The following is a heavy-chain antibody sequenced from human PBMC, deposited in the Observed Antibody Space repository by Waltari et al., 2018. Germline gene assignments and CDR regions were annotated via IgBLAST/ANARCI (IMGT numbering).Heavy chain of an antibody. CDR1: GGSISSSSYY. Sequence: QLQLQESGPGLVKPSETLSLTCTVSGGSISSSSYYWGWIRQPPGKGLEWIGSIYYSGSTYYNPSLKSRVTISVDTSKNQFSLKLSSVTAADTAVYYCARDRGITFGGVIAPVPWGQGTMVTVSS. CDR2: IYYSGST. V-gene: IGHV4-39*07. J-gene: IGHJ3*01. CDR3: ARDRGITFGGVIAPVP. D-gene: IGHD3-16*02.